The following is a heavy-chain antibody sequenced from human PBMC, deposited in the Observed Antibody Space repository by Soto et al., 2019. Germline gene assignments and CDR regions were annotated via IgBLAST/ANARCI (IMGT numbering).Heavy chain of an antibody. CDR3: ARVPPTGERQINYYYGMDV. CDR2: INQSGFT. CDR1: GGSFSGYY. V-gene: IGHV4-34*01. Sequence: SETLSLTCAVYGGSFSGYYWTWIRQPPGKGLEWIGEINQSGFTNYNPSLESRVTMSVDTSKNQFSLRLSSVTAADTAVYYCARVPPTGERQINYYYGMDVWGQGTTVTVSS. J-gene: IGHJ6*02. D-gene: IGHD7-27*01.